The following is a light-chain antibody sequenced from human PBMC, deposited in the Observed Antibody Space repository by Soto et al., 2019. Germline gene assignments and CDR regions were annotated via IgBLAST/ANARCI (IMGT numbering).Light chain of an antibody. CDR1: QSVSSSY. Sequence: EIVLTQSPGTLSLSPGERATLSCRASQSVSSSYLVWHQQKPGQAPRLLIYAASRRATGIPERFSGSGSGTDFTLTISRLEPEDFAVYYCQQYGSSPWTFGQGTKVDIK. V-gene: IGKV3-20*01. J-gene: IGKJ1*01. CDR3: QQYGSSPWT. CDR2: AAS.